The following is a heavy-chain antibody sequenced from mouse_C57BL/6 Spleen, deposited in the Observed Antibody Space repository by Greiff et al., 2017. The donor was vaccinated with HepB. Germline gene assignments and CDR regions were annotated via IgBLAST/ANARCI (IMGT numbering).Heavy chain of an antibody. CDR2: IYPGNSDT. V-gene: IGHV1-5*01. D-gene: IGHD2-5*01. CDR3: TREEDKVYSNYDDY. J-gene: IGHJ2*01. Sequence: EVQRVESGTVLARPGASVKMSCKTSGYTFTSYWMHWVKQRPGQGLEWIGAIYPGNSDTSYNQKFKGKAKLTAVTSASTAYMELSSLTNEDSAVYYCTREEDKVYSNYDDYWGQGTTLTVSS. CDR1: GYTFTSYW.